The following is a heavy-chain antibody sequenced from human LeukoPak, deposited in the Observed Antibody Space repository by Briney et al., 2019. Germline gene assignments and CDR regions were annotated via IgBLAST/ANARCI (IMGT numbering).Heavy chain of an antibody. D-gene: IGHD3-22*01. CDR3: AKDFLYYYDSSGYLGY. Sequence: GGSLRLSCAASGFTFSSYAMSWVRQAPGKGLEWVSAISGSGGSTYYADSVKGRFTISRDNSKNTLYLQMNSLRAEDTAVYYCAKDFLYYYDSSGYLGYWGQGTLVTVSS. CDR2: ISGSGGST. CDR1: GFTFSSYA. J-gene: IGHJ4*02. V-gene: IGHV3-23*01.